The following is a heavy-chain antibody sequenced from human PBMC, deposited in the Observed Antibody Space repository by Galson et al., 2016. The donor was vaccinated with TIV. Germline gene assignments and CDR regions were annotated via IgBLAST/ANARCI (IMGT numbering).Heavy chain of an antibody. CDR2: INAGNGNT. J-gene: IGHJ4*02. V-gene: IGHV1-3*01. CDR3: AREAVGAVKYFDN. Sequence: FSSHAMHWVRQAPGQRLEWMGWINAGNGNTKHSQNFQGRVTITRDTSATTTYMELRSLRSEDMAVYYCAREAVGAVKYFDNWGQGTLVTVSS. D-gene: IGHD4-23*01. CDR1: FSSHA.